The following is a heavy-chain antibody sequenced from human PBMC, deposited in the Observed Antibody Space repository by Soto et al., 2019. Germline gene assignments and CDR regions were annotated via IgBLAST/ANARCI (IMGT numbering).Heavy chain of an antibody. CDR1: EFTFSSYG. D-gene: IGHD5-12*01. CDR3: AKGGSRYYYHAMDV. V-gene: IGHV3-30*18. CDR2: ISYDGSNK. J-gene: IGHJ6*02. Sequence: QVQLVESGGGVVQPGRSLRLSCAASEFTFSSYGMHWVRQAPGKGLEWVAVISYDGSNKYYADSVKGRFTISRDNSKKTLYLQMNSLRAEDTAVYSCAKGGSRYYYHAMDVWGQGTTVTVSS.